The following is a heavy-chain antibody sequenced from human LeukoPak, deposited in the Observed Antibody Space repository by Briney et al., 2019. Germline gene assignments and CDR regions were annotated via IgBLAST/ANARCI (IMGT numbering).Heavy chain of an antibody. CDR1: GYTFTSYG. CDR3: ARQQLVRGNWFDP. V-gene: IGHV1-18*01. J-gene: IGHJ5*02. CDR2: ISAYNGNT. D-gene: IGHD6-13*01. Sequence: ASVKVSCKASGYTFTSYGISWVRQAPGQGLDGMGWISAYNGNTNYAQKLQGRVTMTTDTSTRTAYMELRSLRSDDTAVYYCARQQLVRGNWFDPWGQGTLVTVSS.